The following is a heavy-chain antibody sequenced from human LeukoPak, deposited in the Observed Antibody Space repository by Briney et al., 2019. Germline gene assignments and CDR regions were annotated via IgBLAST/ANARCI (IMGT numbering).Heavy chain of an antibody. CDR2: ISYDGSNK. CDR1: GFTFSSYA. V-gene: IGHV3-30-3*01. CDR3: ARSPGDNYDSSSGYYAY. Sequence: GGSLRLSCAASGFTFSSYAMHWVRQAPGKGLEWVAVISYDGSNKYYADSVKGRFTISRDNSKNTLYLQMNSLRAEDTAVFYCARSPGDNYDSSSGYYAYWGQGTLVTVSS. D-gene: IGHD3-22*01. J-gene: IGHJ4*02.